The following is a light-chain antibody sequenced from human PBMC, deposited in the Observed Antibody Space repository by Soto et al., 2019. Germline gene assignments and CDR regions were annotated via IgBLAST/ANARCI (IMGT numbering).Light chain of an antibody. J-gene: IGKJ1*01. V-gene: IGKV3-15*01. CDR1: QSVSSN. Sequence: EIVITQCPFTLSVSPGERATLSCRASQSVSSNLAWYQQKPGQAPSLLIYGAFTRATGIPARFSGTGSGTEFTLTISSLQSEDFALYYCQQYNDWPLTFGQGTKVDI. CDR2: GAF. CDR3: QQYNDWPLT.